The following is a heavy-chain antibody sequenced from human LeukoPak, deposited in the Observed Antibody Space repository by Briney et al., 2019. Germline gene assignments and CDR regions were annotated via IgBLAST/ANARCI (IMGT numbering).Heavy chain of an antibody. J-gene: IGHJ4*02. Sequence: GASVKVSCKVSGYTFTDYYIHWVRQAPGQGLEWMGWTSPKGDGTMSAQKFQGRITMTGETSISTAYMELGRLTFDDTAEYYCARDNYGTLDYWGQGTLVTVSS. V-gene: IGHV1-2*02. CDR3: ARDNYGTLDY. CDR2: TSPKGDGT. D-gene: IGHD4-17*01. CDR1: GYTFTDYY.